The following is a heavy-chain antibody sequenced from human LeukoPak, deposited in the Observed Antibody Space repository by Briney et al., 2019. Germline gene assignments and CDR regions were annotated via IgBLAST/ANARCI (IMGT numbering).Heavy chain of an antibody. V-gene: IGHV3-30*18. CDR1: GFTFSSYG. CDR3: AKVPFGGGRLIVFDY. J-gene: IGHJ4*02. Sequence: GGPLRLSCAASGFTFSSYGMHWVRQAPGKGLEWVAVISYDGSNKYYADSVKGRFTISRDNSKNTLYLQMNSLRAEDTAVYYCAKVPFGGGRLIVFDYWGQGTLVTVSS. CDR2: ISYDGSNK. D-gene: IGHD3-16*01.